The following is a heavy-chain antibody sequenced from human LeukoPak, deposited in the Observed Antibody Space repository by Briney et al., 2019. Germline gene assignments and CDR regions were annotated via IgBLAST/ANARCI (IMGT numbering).Heavy chain of an antibody. V-gene: IGHV3-23*01. D-gene: IGHD2-15*01. J-gene: IGHJ4*02. Sequence: GGSLRLSCAASGFTFSSYAMSWVRQAPGKGLEWVSAISGSGGSTYYADSVKGRFTISRDNSKNTLYLQMNSLRAEDTAVYYCAKETTRYCSGGSRRYEGRLDYWRQGTLVTVSS. CDR1: GFTFSSYA. CDR2: ISGSGGST. CDR3: AKETTRYCSGGSRRYEGRLDY.